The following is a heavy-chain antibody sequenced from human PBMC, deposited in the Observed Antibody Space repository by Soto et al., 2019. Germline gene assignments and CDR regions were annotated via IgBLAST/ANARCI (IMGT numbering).Heavy chain of an antibody. V-gene: IGHV3-21*01. D-gene: IGHD6-13*01. Sequence: EVQLVESGGGLVKPGGSLRLSCAASGFTFSSYSMNWVRQAPGKGLEWVSSISGSSSYIYYADSVKGRFTISRDNAKNXLYXQMNSRRAEDTGVYYCARDRSIPAGGRDYYYGVDVWGQGTTVTVSS. CDR3: ARDRSIPAGGRDYYYGVDV. CDR2: ISGSSSYI. CDR1: GFTFSSYS. J-gene: IGHJ6*02.